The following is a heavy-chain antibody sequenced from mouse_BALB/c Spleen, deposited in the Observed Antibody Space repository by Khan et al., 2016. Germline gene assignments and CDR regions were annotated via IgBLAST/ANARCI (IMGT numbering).Heavy chain of an antibody. CDR1: GYSITSGYS. V-gene: IGHV3-1*02. J-gene: IGHJ2*01. D-gene: IGHD2-2*01. CDR2: IHYSGST. Sequence: EVQLQESGPDLVKPSQSLSLTCTVTGYSITSGYSWHWIRQFPGNKLEWMAYIHYSGSTNYNPSLKSRISLTRDTSKKQFILKLNSVTTEDTATCYCAGVTTGDYFDYWGQGTTLTVSS. CDR3: AGVTTGDYFDY.